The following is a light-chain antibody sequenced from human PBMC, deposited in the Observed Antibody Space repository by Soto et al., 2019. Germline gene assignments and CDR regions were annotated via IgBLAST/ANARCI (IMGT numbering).Light chain of an antibody. Sequence: QSALTQPRSVSGSPGQSVTISCTAPRSDLGDLGGFNYVSWYQHHPGKAPKLLIYVVYKRPSGVPDRFSGSKSDNTASLTISGLQPEDEADYYCCSYAGGYTWVFGGGTKLTVL. CDR1: RSDLGDLGGFNY. CDR3: CSYAGGYTWV. V-gene: IGLV2-11*01. J-gene: IGLJ3*02. CDR2: VVY.